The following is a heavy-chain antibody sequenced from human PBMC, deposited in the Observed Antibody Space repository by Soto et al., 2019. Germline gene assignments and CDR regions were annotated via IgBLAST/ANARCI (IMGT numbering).Heavy chain of an antibody. CDR3: ARGRYGDY. Sequence: QVHLVQSGAEVKKPGASVKVSCKGSGYAFTTYGITWVRQAPGQGLEWMGWISAHNGNTNYAQKLQGRVTVTRDTSTSTAYMELRRLRSDDTAVYYCARGRYGDYGGQGALVTVSS. D-gene: IGHD1-1*01. CDR1: GYAFTTYG. V-gene: IGHV1-18*01. J-gene: IGHJ4*02. CDR2: ISAHNGNT.